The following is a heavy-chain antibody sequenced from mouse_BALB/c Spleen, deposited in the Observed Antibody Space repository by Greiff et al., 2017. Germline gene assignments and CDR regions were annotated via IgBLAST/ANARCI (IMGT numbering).Heavy chain of an antibody. CDR1: GFTFSSYG. CDR3: ASRPDYYSMDY. CDR2: ISSGGSYT. V-gene: IGHV5-6*01. J-gene: IGHJ4*01. Sequence: EVQVVESGADLVKPGGSLKLSCAASGFTFSSYGVPWVRQTPDKRLEWVGTISSGGSYTYYTDRVKRRFTISRDNTKNTLYLQMSSLKSEDAALYYCASRPDYYSMDYWGQGTSVTVSS.